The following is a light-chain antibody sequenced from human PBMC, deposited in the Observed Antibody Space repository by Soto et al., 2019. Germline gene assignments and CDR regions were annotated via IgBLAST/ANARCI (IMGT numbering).Light chain of an antibody. Sequence: DVQMTQSPSSLSVSFGDRVTITCQASHDITNYLNWYQQKPGKAPKLLIYDVSKLESGVPSRFSGSGSGTDFTSTISSLQAEDIATYFCQQYDDLPITFGQGTRLEIK. CDR2: DVS. J-gene: IGKJ5*01. CDR3: QQYDDLPIT. V-gene: IGKV1-33*01. CDR1: HDITNY.